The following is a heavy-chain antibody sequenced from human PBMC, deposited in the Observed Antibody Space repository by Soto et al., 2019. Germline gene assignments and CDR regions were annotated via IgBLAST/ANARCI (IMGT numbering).Heavy chain of an antibody. Sequence: GGSLRLSCAASGFTFSSYGMYWVRQAPGKGLEWVAVISYDGSSKYYADSVKGRLTISRDNSENTLYLQMNSLRAEDTAVYYCAKGSTVGATKDWSDPWGQGTMVTV. CDR3: AKGSTVGATKDWSDP. D-gene: IGHD1-26*01. J-gene: IGHJ5*02. CDR2: ISYDGSSK. CDR1: GFTFSSYG. V-gene: IGHV3-30*18.